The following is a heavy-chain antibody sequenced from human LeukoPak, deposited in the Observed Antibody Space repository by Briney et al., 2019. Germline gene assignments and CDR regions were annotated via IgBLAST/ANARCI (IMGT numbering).Heavy chain of an antibody. Sequence: GGSLRLSCVASGFTFSSSKINWVRQAPGKGLEWISYISSTSSDIDYADSVKGRFTISRDNAQNSLYLQMTSLTAEDTAMYYCARVGYSSGWPTLDYWGPGTLVTVSS. CDR2: ISSTSSDI. CDR1: GFTFSSSK. CDR3: ARVGYSSGWPTLDY. D-gene: IGHD6-19*01. J-gene: IGHJ4*02. V-gene: IGHV3-48*01.